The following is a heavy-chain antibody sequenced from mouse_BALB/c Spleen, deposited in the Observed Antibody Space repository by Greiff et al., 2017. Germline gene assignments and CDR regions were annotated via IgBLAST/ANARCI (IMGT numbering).Heavy chain of an antibody. CDR1: GYSITSDYA. J-gene: IGHJ2*01. CDR2: ISYSGST. D-gene: IGHD4-1*01. Sequence: EVQLKESGPGLVKPSQSLSLTCTVTGYSITSDYAWNWIRQFPGNKLEWMGYISYSGSTSYNPSLKSRISITRDTSKNQFFLQLNSVTTEDTATYYCARWGSGENYWGQGTTLTVSS. V-gene: IGHV3-2*02. CDR3: ARWGSGENY.